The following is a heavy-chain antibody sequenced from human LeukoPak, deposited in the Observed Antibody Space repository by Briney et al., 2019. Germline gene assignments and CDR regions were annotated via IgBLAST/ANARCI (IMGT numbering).Heavy chain of an antibody. CDR3: VKERDRGVDVADDFEL. V-gene: IGHV3-23*01. CDR2: ISIPAYT. Sequence: PGESLRLSCAASGVTFSDYSMAWVRQVPGGGLEWVSAISIPAYTIYADPVKGRFIISRDNSKNTLYLQMNKLRAEATAVYYCVKERDRGVDVADDFELWGGGSMVSVCS. D-gene: IGHD6-19*01. CDR1: GVTFSDYS. J-gene: IGHJ4*02.